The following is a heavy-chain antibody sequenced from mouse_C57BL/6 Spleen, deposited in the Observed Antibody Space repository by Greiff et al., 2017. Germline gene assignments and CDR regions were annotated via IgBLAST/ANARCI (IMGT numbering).Heavy chain of an antibody. V-gene: IGHV3-6*01. CDR1: GYSITSGYY. CDR3: ARDSGKGAMDY. D-gene: IGHD4-1*01. CDR2: ISYDGSN. J-gene: IGHJ4*01. Sequence: EVQRVESGPGLVKPSQSLSLTCSVTGYSITSGYYWNWIRQFPGNKLEWMGYISYDGSNNYNPSLKNRISITRDTSKNQFFLKLNSVTTEDTATYYCARDSGKGAMDYWGQGTSVTVSS.